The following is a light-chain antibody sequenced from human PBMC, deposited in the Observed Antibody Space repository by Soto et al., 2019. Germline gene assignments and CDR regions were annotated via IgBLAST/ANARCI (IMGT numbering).Light chain of an antibody. Sequence: QSALTQPASVSGSPGQSITISCSGTSSDVGASNYVSWYQQHPGEAPKLIIYDVSYRPSGVSNRFSGSKSANKASLTISGLHAADEADYFCSSYSSSAPGVLFGGGTKLTVL. CDR3: SSYSSSAPGVL. CDR2: DVS. CDR1: SSDVGASNY. J-gene: IGLJ2*01. V-gene: IGLV2-14*03.